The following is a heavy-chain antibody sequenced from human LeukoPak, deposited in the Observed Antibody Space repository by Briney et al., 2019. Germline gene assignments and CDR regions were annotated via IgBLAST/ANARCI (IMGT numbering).Heavy chain of an antibody. CDR2: IIPILGIA. Sequence: ASVKVSCKASGGTFSSYAISWVRQAPGQGLEWMGRIIPILGIANYAQKFQGRVTITADKPTSTAYMELSSLRSEDTAVYYCARVAVATNSPFDYWGQGTLVTVSS. D-gene: IGHD5-24*01. CDR1: GGTFSSYA. CDR3: ARVAVATNSPFDY. V-gene: IGHV1-69*04. J-gene: IGHJ4*02.